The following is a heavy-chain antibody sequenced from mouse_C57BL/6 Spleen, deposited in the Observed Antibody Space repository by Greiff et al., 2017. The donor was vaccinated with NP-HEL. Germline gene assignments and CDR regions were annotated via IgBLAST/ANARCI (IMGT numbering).Heavy chain of an antibody. CDR1: GFNIKDYY. D-gene: IGHD4-1*01. J-gene: IGHJ4*01. CDR3: ARRTGTGYAMDY. CDR2: IDPEDGET. Sequence: VHVKQSGAELVKPGASVKLSCTASGFNIKDYYMHWVKQRTEQGLEWIGRIDPEDGETKYAPKFQGKATIPADTSSNTAYLQLSSLTSEDTAVYYCARRTGTGYAMDYWGQGTSVTVSS. V-gene: IGHV14-2*01.